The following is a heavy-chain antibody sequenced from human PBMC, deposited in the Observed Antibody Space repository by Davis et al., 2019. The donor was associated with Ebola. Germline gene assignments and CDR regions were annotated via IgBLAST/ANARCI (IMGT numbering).Heavy chain of an antibody. J-gene: IGHJ1*01. CDR2: ISSSSSYI. V-gene: IGHV3-21*01. CDR1: GFTFSSYS. Sequence: GESLKISCAASGFTFSSYSMNWVRQAPGKGLEWVSSISSSSSYIYYADSVKGRFTISRDNSKNTLYLQMNSLRAEDTAVYYCARKTFFQHWGQGTLVTVSS. CDR3: ARKTFFQH.